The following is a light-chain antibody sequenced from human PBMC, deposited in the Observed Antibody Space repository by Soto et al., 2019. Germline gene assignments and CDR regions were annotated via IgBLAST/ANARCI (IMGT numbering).Light chain of an antibody. CDR3: SSYGGGNNLM. CDR1: NDVAGYKY. V-gene: IGLV2-8*01. Sequence: QSALTQPPSASGSPGQSVTISCTGINDVAGYKYVSWYQQHPGNAPKLLIHEVSRRPSGVPGRFSGSKSGNTASLTVSGLQAEDEADYHCSSYGGGNNLMFGGGTKLTVL. J-gene: IGLJ3*02. CDR2: EVS.